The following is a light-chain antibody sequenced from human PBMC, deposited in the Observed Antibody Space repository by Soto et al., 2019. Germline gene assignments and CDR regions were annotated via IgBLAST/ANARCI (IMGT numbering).Light chain of an antibody. V-gene: IGLV3-21*02. CDR3: QVWDTSSDHPWV. CDR1: NIGSKN. Sequence: SYELTQPPSVSVAPGQTARITCGGNNIGSKNVHWYQQKPGQAPVLVVYKNSDRPSGIPERFSGSNSGNMAALTISRVEAGDEADYCCQVWDTSSDHPWVFGGGTKLTVL. J-gene: IGLJ3*02. CDR2: KNS.